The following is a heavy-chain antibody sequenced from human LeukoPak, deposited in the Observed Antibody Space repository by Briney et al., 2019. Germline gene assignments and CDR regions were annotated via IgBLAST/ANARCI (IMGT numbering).Heavy chain of an antibody. Sequence: SETLSLTCTVSGGSIRSYYWSWIRQPPGKGLEWIGYIYYSGSTKYNPSLKSRATISVDKSKNQFSLKLSSVTAADTAVYYCARYAKGITMIVDAFDIWGQGTMVTVSS. V-gene: IGHV4-59*12. D-gene: IGHD3-22*01. CDR3: ARYAKGITMIVDAFDI. CDR1: GGSIRSYY. J-gene: IGHJ3*02. CDR2: IYYSGST.